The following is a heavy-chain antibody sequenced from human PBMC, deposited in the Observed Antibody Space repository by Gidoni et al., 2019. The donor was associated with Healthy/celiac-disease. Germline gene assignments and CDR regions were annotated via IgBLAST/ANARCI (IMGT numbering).Heavy chain of an antibody. J-gene: IGHJ4*02. CDR3: ARESSSSWYLFDY. CDR1: GLTFSSYS. V-gene: IGHV3-21*01. Sequence: EVQLVESGGGLVKPGGSLRLSCAASGLTFSSYSMNWVRQAPGKGLEWVSSISSSSSYIYYAASVKGRFTISRDNAKNSLYLQMNSLRAEDTAVYYCARESSSSWYLFDYWGQGTLVTVSS. D-gene: IGHD6-13*01. CDR2: ISSSSSYI.